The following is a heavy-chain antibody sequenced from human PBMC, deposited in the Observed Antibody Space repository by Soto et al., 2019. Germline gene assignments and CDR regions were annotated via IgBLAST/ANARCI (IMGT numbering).Heavy chain of an antibody. CDR3: AHAYGGTSGPNDAFDV. Sequence: QITLKESGPTLVKPTQTLTLTCTFSGFSLSTDGVGVGWIRQPPGKALEWLALIYWDDDQRYSPSLKTRLTITKDTSKNQVVLTMTNMDPVDTATYYCAHAYGGTSGPNDAFDVWGQGTVVTVSS. V-gene: IGHV2-5*02. CDR1: GFSLSTDGVG. J-gene: IGHJ3*01. D-gene: IGHD2-2*01. CDR2: IYWDDDQ.